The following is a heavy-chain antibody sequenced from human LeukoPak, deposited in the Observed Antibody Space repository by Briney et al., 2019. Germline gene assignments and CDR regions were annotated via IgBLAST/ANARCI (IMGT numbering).Heavy chain of an antibody. V-gene: IGHV1-46*01. Sequence: GASVRVSCKTSGYRFTSYFMHWVRQAPGQGLEWMGIIDPGSGTTAYAQKFQGRVTMTRDTSTTMFYMEVNSLRSEDTAMYYCARVGYSYFDYWGQGTLVTVSS. CDR2: IDPGSGTT. CDR1: GYRFTSYF. J-gene: IGHJ4*02. D-gene: IGHD5-24*01. CDR3: ARVGYSYFDY.